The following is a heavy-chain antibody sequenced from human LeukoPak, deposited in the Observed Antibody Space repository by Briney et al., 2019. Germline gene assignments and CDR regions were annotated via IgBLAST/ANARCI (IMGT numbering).Heavy chain of an antibody. Sequence: ESGPTLVKPTQTLTLTCTFSGFSLSTSGVGVGWIRQPPGKALEWLALIYWDDDKRYSPSLKSRLTITKDTSINQVVLTMTNMHPVDLATYYCARDGGHCSSPNELWFDPGGQGTLVTVSS. CDR3: ARDGGHCSSPNELWFDP. D-gene: IGHD6-13*01. CDR1: GFSLSTSGVG. CDR2: IYWDDDK. J-gene: IGHJ5*02. V-gene: IGHV2-5*02.